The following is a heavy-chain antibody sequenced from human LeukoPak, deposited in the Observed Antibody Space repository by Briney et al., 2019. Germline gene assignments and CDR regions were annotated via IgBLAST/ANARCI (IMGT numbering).Heavy chain of an antibody. J-gene: IGHJ4*02. V-gene: IGHV4-39*07. CDR2: IYYSGST. Sequence: SETLSLTCTVSGGSISSSSYYWGWIRQPPGKGLEWIGSIYYSGSTYYNPSLKSRVTISVDTSKNQFSLKLSSVTAADTAVYYCARTGVAVADYFDYWGQGTLVTVSS. CDR3: ARTGVAVADYFDY. CDR1: GGSISSSSYY. D-gene: IGHD6-19*01.